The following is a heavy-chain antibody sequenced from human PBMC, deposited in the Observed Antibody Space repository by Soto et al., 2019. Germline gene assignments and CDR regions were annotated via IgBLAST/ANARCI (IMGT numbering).Heavy chain of an antibody. CDR2: IYYSGST. D-gene: IGHD2-15*01. J-gene: IGHJ5*02. V-gene: IGHV4-31*03. Sequence: QVQLQESGPGLVKPSQTLSLTCTVSGGSISSGGYYWSWIRQHPGKGLEWIGYIYYSGSTYYNPSLKSRVTISVDTSKNQFSLKLSSVTAADTAVYYCARSPIVVCSGGSCYVSGWFDPWGQGTLVTVSS. CDR1: GGSISSGGYY. CDR3: ARSPIVVCSGGSCYVSGWFDP.